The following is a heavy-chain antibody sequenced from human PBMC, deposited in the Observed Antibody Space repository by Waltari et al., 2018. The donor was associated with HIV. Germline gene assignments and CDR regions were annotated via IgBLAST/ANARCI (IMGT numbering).Heavy chain of an antibody. Sequence: EVALWESGGGLVQKGGYLRRSCAAYGSTFGAISMSGVRQAPGNGLEWFSAISPTGDSTSDADSVKGRFTISRDNSKNTVYLQMNSLRAEDTAIYYCAKKGHLSGGNWKRDYFDYWGQGTLVTVSS. J-gene: IGHJ4*02. V-gene: IGHV3-23*01. CDR2: ISPTGDST. CDR3: AKKGHLSGGNWKRDYFDY. D-gene: IGHD2-15*01. CDR1: GSTFGAIS.